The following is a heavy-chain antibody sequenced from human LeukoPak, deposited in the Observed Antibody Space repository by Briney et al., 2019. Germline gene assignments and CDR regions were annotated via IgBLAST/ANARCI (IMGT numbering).Heavy chain of an antibody. D-gene: IGHD1-20*01. CDR2: IYSGGST. CDR3: AREYNFGYFDY. V-gene: IGHV3-66*02. J-gene: IGHJ4*02. Sequence: GGSLRLSCAASGFTVSSNYMSWVRQAPGKGLEWVSVIYSGGSTYYADSVKGRFTISRDSSKNTLYLQMNSLRAEDTAVYYCAREYNFGYFDYWGQGTLVTVSS. CDR1: GFTVSSNY.